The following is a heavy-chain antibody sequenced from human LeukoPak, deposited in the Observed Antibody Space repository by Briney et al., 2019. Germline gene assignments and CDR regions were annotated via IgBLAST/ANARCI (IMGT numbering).Heavy chain of an antibody. J-gene: IGHJ6*02. CDR2: IRFSGSKK. CDR3: ARPYYDLWSGYYVNLPRYYGMDV. D-gene: IGHD3-3*01. Sequence: GGSLRLSCAASGFTFRNYGMHWVRQAPGQGLEWVAGIRFSGSKKYYADSVKGRFTISRDNSKNTVFMEMNSLRAEDTAVYYCARPYYDLWSGYYVNLPRYYGMDVSGQGTTVTVSS. V-gene: IGHV3-33*01. CDR1: GFTFRNYG.